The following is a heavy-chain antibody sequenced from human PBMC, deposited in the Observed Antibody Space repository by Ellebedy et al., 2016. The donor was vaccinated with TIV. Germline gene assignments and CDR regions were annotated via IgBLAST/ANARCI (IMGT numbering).Heavy chain of an antibody. CDR2: ILPISPTP. Sequence: ASVKVSCKASGGTFRPYTVTWVRQAPGQGLEWVGGILPISPTPNYAQKFQGRVTITADESANIVYMELSSLSSEDTAVYYCARGKDSGNYVGWFDPWGQGTLVTVSS. CDR1: GGTFRPYT. D-gene: IGHD4-11*01. V-gene: IGHV1-69*13. J-gene: IGHJ5*02. CDR3: ARGKDSGNYVGWFDP.